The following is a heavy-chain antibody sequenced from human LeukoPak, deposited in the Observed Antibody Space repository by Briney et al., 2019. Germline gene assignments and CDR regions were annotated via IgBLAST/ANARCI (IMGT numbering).Heavy chain of an antibody. V-gene: IGHV3-23*01. CDR3: AKDYCSGGSCVGAFDI. Sequence: PGGSLRLSCAASGFTFSSYAMSWVRQAPGKGLEWVSAISGSGGSTYYADSVKGRFTISRDNSKNTLYLQMNSLRAEDTAVYYCAKDYCSGGSCVGAFDIWGQGTMVTVSS. CDR2: ISGSGGST. D-gene: IGHD2-15*01. J-gene: IGHJ3*02. CDR1: GFTFSSYA.